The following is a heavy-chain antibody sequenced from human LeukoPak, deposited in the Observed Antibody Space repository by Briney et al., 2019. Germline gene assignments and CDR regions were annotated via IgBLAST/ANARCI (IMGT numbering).Heavy chain of an antibody. Sequence: GRSLRLSCAASGFTFSSYAMHWVRQAPGKGLEWVAVISYDGSNKYYADSVKGRFTISRDNSKNTLYLQMNSLRAEDTAVYYCARDGVAAAGTVIDYWGQGTLVTVSS. D-gene: IGHD6-13*01. CDR1: GFTFSSYA. CDR3: ARDGVAAAGTVIDY. CDR2: ISYDGSNK. V-gene: IGHV3-30*04. J-gene: IGHJ4*02.